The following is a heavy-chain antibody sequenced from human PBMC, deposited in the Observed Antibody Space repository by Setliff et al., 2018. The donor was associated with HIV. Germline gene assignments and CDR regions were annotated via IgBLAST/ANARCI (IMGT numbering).Heavy chain of an antibody. J-gene: IGHJ3*02. CDR2: VLYNGGT. V-gene: IGHV4-34*12. CDR3: RVWILRDTSDI. CDR1: GGSFSGNH. Sequence: SETVSLTCTIYGGSFSGNHWSWIRQSPGNGLEWIGEVLYNGGTRYNPSLENRVSMSVDTSKNQFSLKLLSVTAADTAVYYCRVWILRDTSDIWGQGTVVTVSS. D-gene: IGHD1-1*01.